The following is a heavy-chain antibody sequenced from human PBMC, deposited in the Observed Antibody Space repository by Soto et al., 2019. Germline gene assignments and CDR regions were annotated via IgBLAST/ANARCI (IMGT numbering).Heavy chain of an antibody. D-gene: IGHD1-1*01. CDR1: GFTFSSYP. CDR3: ARDPLRGRPDYFDY. Sequence: PGGSLRLSCAASGFTFSSYPMHCLRQTPGKGLEWLTVLSFDGKVKHYADSVEGRFTISRDISKHTLYLQMNSLRAEDTAVYHCARDPLRGRPDYFDYWGQGTPVTVSS. CDR2: LSFDGKVK. J-gene: IGHJ4*02. V-gene: IGHV3-30*04.